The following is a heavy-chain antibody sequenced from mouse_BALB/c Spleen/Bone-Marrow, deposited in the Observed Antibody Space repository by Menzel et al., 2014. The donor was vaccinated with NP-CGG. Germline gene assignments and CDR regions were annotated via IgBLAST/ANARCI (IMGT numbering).Heavy chain of an antibody. D-gene: IGHD2-1*01. CDR2: FYPGSGTT. CDR1: GYTFMNYW. CDR3: TKGNYFFDY. J-gene: IGHJ2*01. V-gene: IGHV1S22*01. Sequence: LQQSGSELVRPGASVKLSCKASGYTFMNYWIHWVKQRPGQGLEWIGNFYPGSGTTNYDEKFKNKATLTVDTFSSTAHMQLSSLTSEDSAVYYCTKGNYFFDYWGQGTTLTASS.